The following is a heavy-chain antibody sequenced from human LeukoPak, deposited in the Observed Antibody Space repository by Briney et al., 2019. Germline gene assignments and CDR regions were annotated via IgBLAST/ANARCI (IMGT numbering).Heavy chain of an antibody. CDR1: GGSISSGGYY. V-gene: IGHV4-31*03. D-gene: IGHD2-2*01. CDR2: IYYSGST. CDR3: ARFLGYCSSTSCYRLDY. J-gene: IGHJ4*02. Sequence: PSETLSLTCTVSGGSISSGGYYWSWIRQHPGKGLEWIGYIYYSGSTYHNPSLKSRVTISVDTSKNQFSLKLSSVTAADTAVYYCARFLGYCSSTSCYRLDYWGQGTLVTVSS.